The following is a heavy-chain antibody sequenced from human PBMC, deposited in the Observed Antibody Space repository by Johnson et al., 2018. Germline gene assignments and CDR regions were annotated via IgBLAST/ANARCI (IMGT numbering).Heavy chain of an antibody. J-gene: IGHJ4*02. CDR2: ISSSGYTE. D-gene: IGHD3-22*01. Sequence: QLVESGGGLVQPGWSLRLSCGVSGFTFSDYYMSWIRQAPGKGLEWISYISSSGYTEYYADSVKGRFTISRDSGDNSLYLQMDSLRVEDTAVYYCARGKSDSSGYPFFDYWGLGTLVTVSS. V-gene: IGHV3-11*01. CDR1: GFTFSDYY. CDR3: ARGKSDSSGYPFFDY.